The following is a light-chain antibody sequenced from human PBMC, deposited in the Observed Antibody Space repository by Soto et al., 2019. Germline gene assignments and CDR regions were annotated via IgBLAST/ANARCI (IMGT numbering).Light chain of an antibody. CDR1: GNDVGTYNY. J-gene: IGLJ1*01. V-gene: IGLV2-11*01. CDR3: SSFTTSYFYV. Sequence: QSALTQPRSVSGSPGQSVTISCTGTGNDVGTYNYVSWYQQHPGKAPKLLIHGVTRRPSGVSSRFSASKSAYTASLTISGLQAEDEANYYCSSFTTSYFYVFGPGTKVTV. CDR2: GVT.